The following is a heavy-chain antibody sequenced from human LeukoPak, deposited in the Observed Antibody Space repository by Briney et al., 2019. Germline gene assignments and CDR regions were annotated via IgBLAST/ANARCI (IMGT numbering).Heavy chain of an antibody. CDR1: GFTFSSYG. D-gene: IGHD2-2*01. CDR2: ISYDGSNK. CDR3: AKGSTPFKPTLIYCRSTSSPPDY. Sequence: PGRSLRLSCAASGFTFSSYGMHWVRQAPGKGLEWVAVISYDGSNKYYADSVKGRFTISRDNSKNTLYLQMNSLRAEDTAVYYCAKGSTPFKPTLIYCRSTSSPPDYWGQGTLVTVSS. J-gene: IGHJ4*02. V-gene: IGHV3-30*18.